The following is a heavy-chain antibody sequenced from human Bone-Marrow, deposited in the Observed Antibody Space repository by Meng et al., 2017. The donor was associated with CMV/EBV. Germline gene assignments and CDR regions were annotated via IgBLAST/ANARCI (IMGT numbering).Heavy chain of an antibody. D-gene: IGHD1-26*01. V-gene: IGHV4-34*01. CDR3: ARHRYSGSYSGAFDI. CDR1: GGSFSGYY. CDR2: INHSGST. Sequence: SDTLSPTCAVQGGSFSGYYWSRIRQPPGKGLEWIGEINHSGSTNYNPSLKSRVTISVDTSKNQFSLKLSSVTAADTAVYYCARHRYSGSYSGAFDIWGQGKMDTVSS. J-gene: IGHJ3*02.